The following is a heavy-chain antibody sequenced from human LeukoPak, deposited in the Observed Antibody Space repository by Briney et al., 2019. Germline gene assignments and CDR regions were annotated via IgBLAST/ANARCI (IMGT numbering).Heavy chain of an antibody. CDR1: GFTVSSNY. Sequence: GGSLRLSCVASGFTVSSNYMSWVPQAPGKGLEWVSVIYSGGSTYYADSVKGRFTISRDNSKNTLYLQMNSLRAEDTAVYYCASGSGSYRTPYYYMDVWGTGTTVTVSS. V-gene: IGHV3-53*01. CDR3: ASGSGSYRTPYYYMDV. CDR2: IYSGGST. D-gene: IGHD3-10*01. J-gene: IGHJ6*03.